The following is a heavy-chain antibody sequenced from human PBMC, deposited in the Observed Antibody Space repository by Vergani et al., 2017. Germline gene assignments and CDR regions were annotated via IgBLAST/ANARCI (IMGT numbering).Heavy chain of an antibody. CDR1: GFTFSDYY. CDR3: ARDLLPGTLLLPAY. V-gene: IGHV3-11*04. CDR2: ISGSGHTK. D-gene: IGHD1-14*01. Sequence: QVQLVESGGGLVKPGGSLRLSCAASGFTFSDYYMTWIRQAPGKGLEWISYISGSGHTKYYADSVKGRFAISRDNAKNSLYLQMNNLRVEDTAVYYCARDLLPGTLLLPAYWGQGTLISVSS. J-gene: IGHJ4*02.